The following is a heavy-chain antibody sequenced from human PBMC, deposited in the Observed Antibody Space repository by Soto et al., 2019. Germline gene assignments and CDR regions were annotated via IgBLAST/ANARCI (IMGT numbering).Heavy chain of an antibody. V-gene: IGHV4-59*01. D-gene: IGHD3-10*01. CDR3: ARDLWFGGNHYGMEV. CDR1: VVSISGYY. Sequence: SETLSLTCTFSVVSISGYYWTCIRHPPGKGLEWIGYIYYTGITNYNPSLETRLTISVDTSKNQFSLKVNSVTAADTAVYYCARDLWFGGNHYGMEVWGQGTTVNVSS. CDR2: IYYTGIT. J-gene: IGHJ6*01.